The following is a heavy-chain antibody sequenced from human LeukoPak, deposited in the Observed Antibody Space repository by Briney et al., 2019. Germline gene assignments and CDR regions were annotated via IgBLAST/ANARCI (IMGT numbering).Heavy chain of an antibody. CDR3: ARDDSRHYYDSSDDYYYYHGMDV. J-gene: IGHJ6*02. CDR2: IYDSGST. V-gene: IGHV4-30-4*01. D-gene: IGHD3-22*01. CDR1: GCTISSGDYY. Sequence: SETLSLTCTVSGCTISSGDYYWSWIRQPPGLGLVWIVSIYDSGSTYYDPSLNSRVAISVDTSKNQFSLKLSSVTAADTAVYYCARDDSRHYYDSSDDYYYYHGMDVWGQGTTVNVSS.